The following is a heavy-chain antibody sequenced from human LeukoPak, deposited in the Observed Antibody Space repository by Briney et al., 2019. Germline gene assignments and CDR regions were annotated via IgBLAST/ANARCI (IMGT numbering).Heavy chain of an antibody. V-gene: IGHV2-5*02. CDR2: IYWDDDQ. Sequence: SAPTLFNPTQTLTLTYTFSGFSLRTRGVGVNWIRQPPAKALEWLALIYWDDDQRFNPSLKTRLTISKDTSKNQVVLTMTNVGPVDTATYYCAHRATAGFSPWGQGTMVIVSS. J-gene: IGHJ3*01. CDR3: AHRATAGFSP. CDR1: GFSLRTRGVG. D-gene: IGHD6-13*01.